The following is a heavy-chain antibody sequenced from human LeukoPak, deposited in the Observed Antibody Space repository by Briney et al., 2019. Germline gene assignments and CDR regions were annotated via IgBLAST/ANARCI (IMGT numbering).Heavy chain of an antibody. J-gene: IGHJ4*02. D-gene: IGHD3-10*01. Sequence: SETLSLTCAVYGGSFSGYYWSWIRHPPGKGLEWIGEINHSGSTNYNTSLKSRVPISVDTSKNQFSLKLSSVTAADTAVYYCARPTYYYGSGSYVDWGQGTLVTVSS. CDR3: ARPTYYYGSGSYVD. CDR2: INHSGST. V-gene: IGHV4-34*01. CDR1: GGSFSGYY.